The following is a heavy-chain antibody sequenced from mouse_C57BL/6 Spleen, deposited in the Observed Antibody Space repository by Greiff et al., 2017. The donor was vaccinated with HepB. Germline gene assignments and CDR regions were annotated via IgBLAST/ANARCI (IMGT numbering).Heavy chain of an antibody. D-gene: IGHD1-1*01. V-gene: IGHV1-82*01. CDR1: GYAFSSSW. Sequence: QVQLQQSGPELVKPGASVKISCKASGYAFSSSWMNWVKQRPGKGLEWIGRIYPGDGDTNYNGKFKGKATLTADKSSSTAYMQLSSLTSEDSAVYCCAGYYYGSRPYYAMDYWGQGTSVTVSS. J-gene: IGHJ4*01. CDR3: AGYYYGSRPYYAMDY. CDR2: IYPGDGDT.